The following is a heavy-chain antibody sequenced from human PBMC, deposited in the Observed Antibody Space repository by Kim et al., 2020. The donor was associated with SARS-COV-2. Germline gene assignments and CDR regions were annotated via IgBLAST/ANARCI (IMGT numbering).Heavy chain of an antibody. Sequence: GGSLRLSCVASGFPFSIYWMSWVRQAPGKGLEWVANIKQDGTDRYYVDSVKGRFTVSRDNAKNSVSLQMTSLRAEDTAVYFCAKDRGTIVRSAYYHYYGMDVWGQGTTVPVS. V-gene: IGHV3-7*01. CDR2: IKQDGTDR. CDR1: GFPFSIYW. J-gene: IGHJ6*02. CDR3: AKDRGTIVRSAYYHYYGMDV. D-gene: IGHD3-10*01.